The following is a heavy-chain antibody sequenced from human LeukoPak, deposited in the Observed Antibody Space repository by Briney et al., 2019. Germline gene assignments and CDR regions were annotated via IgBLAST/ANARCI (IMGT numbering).Heavy chain of an antibody. Sequence: ASVKVSCKASGYTFTGYYMHWVRQAPGQGLEWMGWINPNSGGTNYAQKFQGRVTMTRDTSISAAYMELSGLRSDDTAVYYCARDGRYYDILTGYYNNHFDYWGQGTLVTVSS. D-gene: IGHD3-9*01. CDR1: GYTFTGYY. V-gene: IGHV1-2*02. J-gene: IGHJ4*02. CDR3: ARDGRYYDILTGYYNNHFDY. CDR2: INPNSGGT.